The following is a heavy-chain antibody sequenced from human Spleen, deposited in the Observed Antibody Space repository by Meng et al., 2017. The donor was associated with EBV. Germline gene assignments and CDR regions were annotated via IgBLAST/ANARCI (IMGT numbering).Heavy chain of an antibody. CDR3: ATMMKSGFDY. V-gene: IGHV1-69*06. CDR2: FIPFFGTP. D-gene: IGHD3-16*01. J-gene: IGHJ4*02. CDR1: GGTLSNYA. Sequence: QVRLVQAGAGVKRPWSSVKVSCKAAGGTLSNYAIAWGRQAPGQGLEWMGGFIPFFGTPNYAQRFQGRVTITADRSTSTAYMQLTSLRSEDTATYYCATMMKSGFDYWGQGTLVTVSS.